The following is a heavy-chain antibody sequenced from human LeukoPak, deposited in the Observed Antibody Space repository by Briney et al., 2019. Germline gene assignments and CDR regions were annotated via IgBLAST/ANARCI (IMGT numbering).Heavy chain of an antibody. CDR2: IYHSGTT. Sequence: SETLSLTCNVSASSINSAYYWGWIRQPPGKGLEWIGGIYHSGTTYYNPSLKSRVTISVDTSKNQFSLKLTSVTAADTAVYYCARGGYSCGIRFGGQGTLVTVSS. D-gene: IGHD5-18*01. CDR3: ARGGYSCGIRF. CDR1: ASSINSAYY. J-gene: IGHJ4*02. V-gene: IGHV4-38-2*02.